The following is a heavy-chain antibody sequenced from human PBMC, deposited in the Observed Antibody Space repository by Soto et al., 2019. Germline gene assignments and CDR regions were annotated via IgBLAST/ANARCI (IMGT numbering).Heavy chain of an antibody. Sequence: GASVKVSCKASGYTFTSYAMHWVRQAPGQRLEWMGWINAGNGNTKYSQKFQGRVTITRDTSASTAYMELSSLRSEDTATYYCAHRPNTESSRARGYNWFDPWGQGILVTVSS. CDR1: GYTFTSYA. J-gene: IGHJ5*02. D-gene: IGHD1-26*01. V-gene: IGHV1-3*01. CDR3: AHRPNTESSRARGYNWFDP. CDR2: INAGNGNT.